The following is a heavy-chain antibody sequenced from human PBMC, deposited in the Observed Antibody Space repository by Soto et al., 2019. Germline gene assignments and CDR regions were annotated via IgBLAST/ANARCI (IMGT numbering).Heavy chain of an antibody. CDR2: ISSKNGNT. J-gene: IGHJ4*02. V-gene: IGHV1-18*01. Sequence: QVQLVQSGADVKKPGASVKVSCKASGYTFSDYGVSWVRQAPGQGLEWMGWISSKNGNTNFAQKFRGRVTMTTDPSKSPVYMELSSLRPDDTAVYYCAREPPETPPDYWGQGTLFTVSS. CDR1: GYTFSDYG. CDR3: AREPPETPPDY.